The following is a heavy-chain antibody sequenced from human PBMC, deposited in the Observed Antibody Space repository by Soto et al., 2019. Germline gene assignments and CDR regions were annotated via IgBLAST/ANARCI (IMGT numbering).Heavy chain of an antibody. J-gene: IGHJ6*02. D-gene: IGHD5-12*01. CDR3: ARDGHSGYDSPHGMDV. CDR1: GGTFSSYA. CDR2: IIPIFGTA. Sequence: QVQLVQSGAEVKKPGSSVKVSCKASGGTFSSYAISWVRQAPGQGLEWMGGIIPIFGTANYAQKFQGRVTITADESTSTAYMELSSLRSGDTAVYYCARDGHSGYDSPHGMDVWGQGTTVTVSS. V-gene: IGHV1-69*12.